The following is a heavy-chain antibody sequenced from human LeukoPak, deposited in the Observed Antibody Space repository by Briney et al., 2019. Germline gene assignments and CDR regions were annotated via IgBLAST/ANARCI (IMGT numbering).Heavy chain of an antibody. J-gene: IGHJ4*02. CDR2: ISSSGSTI. CDR3: ARGYDILTGYSYYFDY. Sequence: GGSLRLSCAASGFTFSSYEMNWVRQAPGKGLEWVSYISSSGSTIYYADSVKGRFTISRDNAKNSLYLQTNSLRAEDTAVYYCARGYDILTGYSYYFDYWGQGTLVTVSS. CDR1: GFTFSSYE. V-gene: IGHV3-48*03. D-gene: IGHD3-9*01.